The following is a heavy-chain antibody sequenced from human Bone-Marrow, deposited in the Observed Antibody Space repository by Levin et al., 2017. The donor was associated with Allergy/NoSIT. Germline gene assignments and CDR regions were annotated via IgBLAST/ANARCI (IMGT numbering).Heavy chain of an antibody. V-gene: IGHV4-59*01. CDR1: GVSIATDH. Sequence: SETLSLTCSVSGVSIATDHWSWVRQPPGKGLEWIGTLYDIGRTYHSPSLEGRVTISSDTSNNQFSLHLGPVTAADTAVYYCANYQRGVGGKGSWGQGTLVTVSS. CDR2: LYDIGRT. D-gene: IGHD6-19*01. CDR3: ANYQRGVGGKGS. J-gene: IGHJ5*02.